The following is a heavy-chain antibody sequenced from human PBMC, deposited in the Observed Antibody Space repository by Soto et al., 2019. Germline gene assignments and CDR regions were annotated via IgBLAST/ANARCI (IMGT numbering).Heavy chain of an antibody. CDR2: IYHSGST. J-gene: IGHJ6*02. CDR3: ARVSGSSYYGMDV. Sequence: QVQLQESGPGLVKPSGTLSLTCAVSGGSISSSNWWSWVRQPPGKGLEWIGEIYHSGSTNYNPSLKSRVTMSVDKSKNQFSLRLTSVTAAATAVYYCARVSGSSYYGMDVWGQGTTVTVSS. CDR1: GGSISSSNW. D-gene: IGHD1-26*01. V-gene: IGHV4-4*02.